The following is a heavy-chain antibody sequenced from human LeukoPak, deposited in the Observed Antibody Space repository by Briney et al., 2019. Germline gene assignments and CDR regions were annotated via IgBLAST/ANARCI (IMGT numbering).Heavy chain of an antibody. Sequence: SETLSLTCAVYGGSFSSYYLTWIRQPPGKGLEWIGDINHRGSASYNPSLKSRATISVDTSKNQFSLKLTSMTAADTAMYYCTRETTVRGVTIDNWFDPWGQGTLVTVSS. D-gene: IGHD3-10*01. J-gene: IGHJ5*02. CDR1: GGSFSSYY. V-gene: IGHV4-34*01. CDR2: INHRGSA. CDR3: TRETTVRGVTIDNWFDP.